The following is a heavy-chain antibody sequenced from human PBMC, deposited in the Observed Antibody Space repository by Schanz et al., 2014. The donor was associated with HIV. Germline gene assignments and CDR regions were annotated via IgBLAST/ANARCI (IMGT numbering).Heavy chain of an antibody. J-gene: IGHJ4*02. CDR1: GFTFSRYW. CDR3: ARDSGPGSY. CDR2: IKQDGGEK. V-gene: IGHV3-7*01. D-gene: IGHD3-10*01. Sequence: DVQILESGGGLVQPGGSRRLSCAASGFTFSRYWMNWVRQAPGKGLEWVASIKQDGGEKHYVASVKGRFTISRDNVKNSLYLQMSSMRAEDTAVYYCARDSGPGSYWGQGTLVTVSS.